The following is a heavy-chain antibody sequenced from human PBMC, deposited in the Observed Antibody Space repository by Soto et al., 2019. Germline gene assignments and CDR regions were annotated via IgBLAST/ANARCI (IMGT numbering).Heavy chain of an antibody. Sequence: SETLSLTCTVSGGSISSGDYYWSWIRQPPGKGLEWIGYIYYSGSTYYNPSLKSRVTISVDTSKNQFSLKLSSVTAADTAVYYCARGVGAHYDILTGYYYGMDVWGQGTTVTVSS. CDR1: GGSISSGDYY. J-gene: IGHJ6*02. D-gene: IGHD3-9*01. CDR2: IYYSGST. CDR3: ARGVGAHYDILTGYYYGMDV. V-gene: IGHV4-30-4*01.